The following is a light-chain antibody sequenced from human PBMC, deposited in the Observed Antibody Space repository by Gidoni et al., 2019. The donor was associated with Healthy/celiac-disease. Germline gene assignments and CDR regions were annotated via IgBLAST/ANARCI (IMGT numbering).Light chain of an antibody. V-gene: IGLV2-14*03. CDR2: DVS. CDR3: SSYSGTSTRYV. Sequence: QSALTQPASVSGSPGPSITISCTGTSSDVGGYNYVSWYQQHPGKAPKLMIYDVSNRPSGVSNRFSGSKSGNTASLTISGLQAEDEADYYCSSYSGTSTRYVFGTGTKVTVL. J-gene: IGLJ1*01. CDR1: SSDVGGYNY.